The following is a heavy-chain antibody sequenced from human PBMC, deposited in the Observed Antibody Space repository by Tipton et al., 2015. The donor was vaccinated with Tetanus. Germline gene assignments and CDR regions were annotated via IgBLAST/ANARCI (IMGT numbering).Heavy chain of an antibody. CDR2: IYTGGTT. D-gene: IGHD2-21*02. V-gene: IGHV3-53*01. CDR1: GFTVSTSH. CDR3: AGGGVGTSMD. Sequence: QLVQSGGGLIQPGGSLRLSCAASGFTVSTSHMTWVRQAPGKGLEWVSIIYTGGTTTYADSVKGRFTISRDNSKNTLYLQMNTLTADDTAVYFCAGGGVGTSMDWGQGTLVTVSS. J-gene: IGHJ4*02.